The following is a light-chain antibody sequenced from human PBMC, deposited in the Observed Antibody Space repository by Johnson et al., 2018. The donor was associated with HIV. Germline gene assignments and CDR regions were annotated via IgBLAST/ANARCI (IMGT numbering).Light chain of an antibody. V-gene: IGLV1-51*02. CDR3: GAWDSSLTTYV. CDR1: SSNIGNTY. J-gene: IGLJ1*01. CDR2: ENS. Sequence: QSVLTQPPSVSAAPGQEVTISCSGSSSNIGNTYLSWYQQLPGTAPKLLIYENSKRPSGIPDRFSGSQSGTSATLGITGLQTGDEADYYCGAWDSSLTTYVFGTGTTVTVL.